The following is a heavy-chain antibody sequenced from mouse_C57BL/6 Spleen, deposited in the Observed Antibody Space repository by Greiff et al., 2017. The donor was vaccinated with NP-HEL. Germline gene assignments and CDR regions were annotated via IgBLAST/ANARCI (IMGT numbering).Heavy chain of an antibody. D-gene: IGHD2-1*01. CDR1: GYTFTSYT. V-gene: IGHV1-4*01. CDR3: ARYDGSPY. CDR2: INPSSGYP. Sequence: VQLQQSGAELARPGASVKMSCKASGYTFTSYTMHWVKQRPGQGLEWIGYINPSSGYPKYNQKFKDKATLTADKSSSTAYMQLSRLTSEDSAVYYCARYDGSPYWGRGTLFTVSA. J-gene: IGHJ3*01.